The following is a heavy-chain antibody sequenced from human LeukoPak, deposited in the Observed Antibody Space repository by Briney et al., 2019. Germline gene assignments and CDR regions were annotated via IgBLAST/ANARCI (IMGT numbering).Heavy chain of an antibody. Sequence: SETLSLTCAVYGGSFSGYYWSWIRQPPGKGLEWIGEINHSGSTNYNPSLKSRVTISVDTSKNQFSLRLSSVTAAVTAVYYCARLGYTMVRGVPLYNWFDPWGQGTLVTVSS. D-gene: IGHD3-10*01. CDR2: INHSGST. V-gene: IGHV4-34*01. J-gene: IGHJ5*02. CDR3: ARLGYTMVRGVPLYNWFDP. CDR1: GGSFSGYY.